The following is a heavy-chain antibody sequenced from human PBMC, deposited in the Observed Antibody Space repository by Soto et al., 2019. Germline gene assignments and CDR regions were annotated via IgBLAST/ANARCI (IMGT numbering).Heavy chain of an antibody. CDR1: GGSFSDFA. CDR2: IIPSFAAT. D-gene: IGHD4-4*01. J-gene: IGHJ4*02. V-gene: IGHV1-69*01. CDR3: ARGGIVAVPTALSSYDDYTNYRFDS. Sequence: QVQLAQSGAEVRKPGSSVKVSCRASGGSFSDFAFSWMRQAPGQGLEWMGGIIPSFAATKYAQRFQGRVRIIANASTRTVYLALSSLTSDDSAVYYCARGGIVAVPTALSSYDDYTNYRFDSWGQGTLVSVSS.